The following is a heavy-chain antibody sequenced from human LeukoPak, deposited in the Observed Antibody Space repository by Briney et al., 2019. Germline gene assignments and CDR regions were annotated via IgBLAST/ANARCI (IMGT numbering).Heavy chain of an antibody. J-gene: IGHJ4*02. V-gene: IGHV3-7*03. CDR1: GFTFSNYW. CDR3: ARGSTMVRGVTALSDY. Sequence: GGSLRLSCAASGFTFSNYWLTWVRQAPGQGLEWVANIKQDGSEKHYVDSVKGRFTISRDNAKNSLYLQMNSLRAEDTAVYYCARGSTMVRGVTALSDYWGQGTLVTVSS. CDR2: IKQDGSEK. D-gene: IGHD3-10*01.